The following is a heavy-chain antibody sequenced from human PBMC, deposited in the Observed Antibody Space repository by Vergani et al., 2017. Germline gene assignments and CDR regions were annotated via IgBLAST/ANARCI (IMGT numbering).Heavy chain of an antibody. V-gene: IGHV1-3*01. D-gene: IGHD3-3*01. CDR2: INAGNGNT. J-gene: IGHJ6*03. Sequence: QVQLVQSGAEVKKPGSSVKVSCKASGGTFSSYTISWVRQAPGQRLEWMGWINAGNGNTKYSQKFQGRVTITRDTSASTAYMELSSLRSEDTAVYYCARGGHTIFGVVIPDYYYMDVWGKGTTVTVSS. CDR3: ARGGHTIFGVVIPDYYYMDV. CDR1: GGTFSSYT.